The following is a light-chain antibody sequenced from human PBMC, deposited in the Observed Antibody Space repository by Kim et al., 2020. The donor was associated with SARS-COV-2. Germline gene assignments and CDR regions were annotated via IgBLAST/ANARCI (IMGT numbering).Light chain of an antibody. CDR3: QTWDTGIQV. CDR1: SGHSDYA. V-gene: IGLV4-69*01. J-gene: IGLJ2*01. CDR2: LNSDGSH. Sequence: QPVLTQSPSASASLGASVKLTCTLSSGHSDYAIAWHQQQPEKGPRYLMNLNSDGSHNKGDGIPDRFSGSSSGTERYLTISSLQSEDEADYYCQTWDTGIQVFGGGTQLTVL.